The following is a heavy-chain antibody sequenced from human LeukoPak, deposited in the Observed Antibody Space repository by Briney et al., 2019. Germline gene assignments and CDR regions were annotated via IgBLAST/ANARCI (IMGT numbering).Heavy chain of an antibody. CDR3: ARDHTMVRGVINY. D-gene: IGHD3-10*01. CDR2: ISAYNGNT. CDR1: GYTFTSYG. V-gene: IGHV1-18*01. J-gene: IGHJ4*02. Sequence: ASAKVSCKASGYTFTSYGTSWVRQAPGQRPEWMGWISAYNGNTNYAQKLQGRVTMTTDTSTSTAYMELRSLRSDDTAVYYCARDHTMVRGVINYWGQGTLVTVSS.